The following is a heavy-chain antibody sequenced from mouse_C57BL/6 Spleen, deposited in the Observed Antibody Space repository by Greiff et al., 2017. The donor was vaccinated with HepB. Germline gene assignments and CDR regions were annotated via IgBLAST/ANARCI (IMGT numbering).Heavy chain of an antibody. V-gene: IGHV1-82*01. CDR1: GYAFSSSW. CDR3: ARSKGDYYGSSYSFDY. J-gene: IGHJ2*01. D-gene: IGHD1-1*01. CDR2: IYPGDGDT. Sequence: VQLVESGPELVKPGASVKISCKASGYAFSSSWMNWVKQRPGKGLEWIGRIYPGDGDTNYNGKFKGKATLTADKSSSTAYMQLSSLTSEDSAVYFCARSKGDYYGSSYSFDYWGQGTTLTVSS.